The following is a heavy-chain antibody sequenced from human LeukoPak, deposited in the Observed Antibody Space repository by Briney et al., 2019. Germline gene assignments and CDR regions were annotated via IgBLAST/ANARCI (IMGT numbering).Heavy chain of an antibody. CDR1: GGTLSSYA. Sequence: ASVKVSCKASGGTLSSYAISWVRQAPGQGLEWMGGIIPIFGTANYAQKFQGRVTITADKSTSTAYMELSSLRSEDTAVYYCARDVGPACSSTSCYGDYYYYYGMDVWGKGTTVTVSS. D-gene: IGHD2-2*01. CDR2: IIPIFGTA. V-gene: IGHV1-69*06. J-gene: IGHJ6*04. CDR3: ARDVGPACSSTSCYGDYYYYYGMDV.